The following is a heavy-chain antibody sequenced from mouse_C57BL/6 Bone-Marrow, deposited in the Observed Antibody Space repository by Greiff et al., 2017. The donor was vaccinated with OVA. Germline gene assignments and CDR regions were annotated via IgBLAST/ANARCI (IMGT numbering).Heavy chain of an antibody. CDR1: GYTFTSYD. CDR2: IYPRDGST. D-gene: IGHD1-1*01. CDR3: ASYGSSYDV. V-gene: IGHV1-85*01. Sequence: VQLVESGPELVKPGASVKLSCKASGYTFTSYDINWVKQRPGQGLEWIGWIYPRDGSTKYNEKFKGKATLTVDTSSSTAYMELHSLTSEDSAVYFCASYGSSYDVWGTGTTVTVSS. J-gene: IGHJ1*03.